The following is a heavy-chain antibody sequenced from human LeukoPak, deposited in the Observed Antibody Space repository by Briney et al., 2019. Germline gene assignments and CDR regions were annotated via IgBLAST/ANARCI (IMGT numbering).Heavy chain of an antibody. CDR3: ARGRGSSTSC. V-gene: IGHV4-39*07. J-gene: IGHJ4*02. Sequence: PSETLSLTCTVSGGSISSSSYYWGWICQPPGKGLDWIGSIYYSGSTYYNPSLKSRVTISVDRSKNQFSLKLSSVTAADTAVYYCARGRGSSTSCWGQGTLVTVSS. CDR1: GGSISSSSYY. D-gene: IGHD2-2*01. CDR2: IYYSGST.